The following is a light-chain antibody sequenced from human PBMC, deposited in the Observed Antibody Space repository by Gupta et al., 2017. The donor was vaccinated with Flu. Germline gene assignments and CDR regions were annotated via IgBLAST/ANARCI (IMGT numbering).Light chain of an antibody. J-gene: IGKJ2*01. CDR2: WAS. CDR3: QQNHYTPYT. CDR1: QNRLYSPKHKKY. V-gene: IGKV4-1*01. Sequence: SLGERATINCRSSQNRLYSPKHKKYLGWYQRKPEQPPSLLIYWASTGEAGIPSRFSGSGSETDFTLTISSVQAEDLAVYYCQQNHYTPYTFGQGTKLEIK.